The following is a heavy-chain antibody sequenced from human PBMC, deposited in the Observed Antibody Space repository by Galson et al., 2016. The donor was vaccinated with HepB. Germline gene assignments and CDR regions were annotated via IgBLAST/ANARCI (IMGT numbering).Heavy chain of an antibody. J-gene: IGHJ4*02. CDR3: ARPGGGIGPTYYFDF. CDR2: ITSSVS. D-gene: IGHD3-16*01. V-gene: IGHV3-11*04. Sequence: SLRLSCAGSGFIFSDYHVGWIRQAPGRGFEWISYITSSVSYYADSVKGRFTISRDNAKNLLFLQMSSLTVGDTAMYYCARPGGGIGPTYYFDFWGQGTQVTVSS. CDR1: GFIFSDYH.